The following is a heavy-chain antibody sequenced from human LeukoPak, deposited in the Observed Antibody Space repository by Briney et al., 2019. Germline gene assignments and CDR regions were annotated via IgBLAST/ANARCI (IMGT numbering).Heavy chain of an antibody. J-gene: IGHJ4*02. Sequence: LSGGSLRLSCAASGFTFSSYAMSWVRQAPGKGLEWVSAISGSGGSTYYADSVKGRFTISRDNSKNTLYLQMNSLRAEDTAVYYCANEKQQLVRGYFDYWGQGTLVTVSS. D-gene: IGHD6-13*01. CDR2: ISGSGGST. CDR1: GFTFSSYA. V-gene: IGHV3-23*01. CDR3: ANEKQQLVRGYFDY.